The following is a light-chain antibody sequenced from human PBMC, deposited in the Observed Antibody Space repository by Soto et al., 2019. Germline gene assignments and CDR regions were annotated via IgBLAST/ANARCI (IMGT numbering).Light chain of an antibody. V-gene: IGLV1-44*01. J-gene: IGLJ3*02. CDR1: SSNIGRSA. CDR3: AAWDDSLNGWV. CDR2: SNN. Sequence: QSVLTQPPSASETPGQRVTVSCSGSSSNIGRSAVNWYQQLPGAAPKLLIYSNNQRPSGVPDRFSGSKSGTSASLAISGLQSEDEADYYCAAWDDSLNGWVFGGGTKVTVL.